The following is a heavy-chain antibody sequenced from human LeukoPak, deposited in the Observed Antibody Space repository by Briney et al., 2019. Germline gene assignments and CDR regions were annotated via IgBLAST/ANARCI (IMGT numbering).Heavy chain of an antibody. CDR3: ARGRSPIVVVVAATRGRFDP. V-gene: IGHV4-39*07. Sequence: SETLSLTCTVSGGSISSSSYFWDWIRQPPGKGLEWIGNIYYSGSTYYNPSLKSRVTISVDTSKNQFSLKLSSVTAADTAVYYCARGRSPIVVVVAATRGRFDPWGQGTLVTVSS. D-gene: IGHD2-15*01. CDR1: GGSISSSSYF. J-gene: IGHJ5*02. CDR2: IYYSGST.